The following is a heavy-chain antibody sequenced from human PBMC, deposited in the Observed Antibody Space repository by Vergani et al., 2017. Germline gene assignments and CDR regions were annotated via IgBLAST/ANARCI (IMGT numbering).Heavy chain of an antibody. V-gene: IGHV4-34*01. CDR1: GGSFSGYY. Sequence: QVQLHESGPGLVKPSETLSLTCAVYGGSFSGYYWSWIRQPPGKGLEWIGEIKHSGSTNYNPSLKSRVTISVDTSKNQFSLKLSSVTAADTAVYYCARGRCSSTSCYRYYMDVWGKGTTVTVSS. CDR2: IKHSGST. CDR3: ARGRCSSTSCYRYYMDV. J-gene: IGHJ6*03. D-gene: IGHD2-2*01.